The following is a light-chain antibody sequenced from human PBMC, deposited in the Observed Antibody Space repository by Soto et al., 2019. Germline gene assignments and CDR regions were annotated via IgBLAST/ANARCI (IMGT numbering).Light chain of an antibody. Sequence: QAVVTQEPSLTVSPGGTVTLTCGSSTGAVTSGHYPYWFQQKPGQAPRTLIYDTSNKHSWTPARFSGSLLGGKAALTLSGAQPEDEAEYYCLLSYSGAREVVSGGGTKLTVL. V-gene: IGLV7-46*01. CDR2: DTS. CDR1: TGAVTSGHY. CDR3: LLSYSGAREVV. J-gene: IGLJ2*01.